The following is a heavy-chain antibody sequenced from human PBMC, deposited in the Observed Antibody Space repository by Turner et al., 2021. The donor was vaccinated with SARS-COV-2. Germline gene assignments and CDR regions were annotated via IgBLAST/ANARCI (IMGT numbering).Heavy chain of an antibody. V-gene: IGHV3-9*01. Sequence: EVLLVESGGDLVKPGGSLRLSCAASGFTFEEYARHWVRQRPGKGRGWGLRISWNGGAKGYAESVKGRFTVSRNYAKETLYLQMNSLRSEDTAFYFCVRGRDEIGRYFQHWGQGTLVTVSS. CDR1: GFTFEEYA. CDR2: ISWNGGAK. CDR3: VRGRDEIGRYFQH. J-gene: IGHJ1*01.